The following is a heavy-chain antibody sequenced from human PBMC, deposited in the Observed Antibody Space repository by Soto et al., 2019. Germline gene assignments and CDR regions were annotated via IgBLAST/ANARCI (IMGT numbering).Heavy chain of an antibody. CDR1: GFTFRSYA. J-gene: IGHJ4*02. V-gene: IGHV3-23*01. D-gene: IGHD6-6*01. Sequence: EVQLLESGGGLVQPGGSLRLSCAASGFTFRSYAMSWVRQAPGKGLEWVSAISGSGGYTYYADSVKGRFTVSRDNSKNTLYLQMNSLRAEDTAVYYCAKDLLLVRFDSDYWCQGTLFTVSS. CDR3: AKDLLLVRFDSDY. CDR2: ISGSGGYT.